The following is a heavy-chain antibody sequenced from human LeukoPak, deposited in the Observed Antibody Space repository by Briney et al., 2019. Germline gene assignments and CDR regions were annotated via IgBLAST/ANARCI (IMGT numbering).Heavy chain of an antibody. CDR3: ARDGIGYCSGGSCLTVYYYYYGMDV. J-gene: IGHJ6*02. D-gene: IGHD2-15*01. Sequence: GGSLRLSCAASGFTFSSYSMNWVRQAPGKGLEWVSSISSSSSYIYYADSVKGRFTISRDNAKNSQYLQMNSLRAEDTAVYYCARDGIGYCSGGSCLTVYYYYYGMDVWGQGTTVTVSS. V-gene: IGHV3-21*01. CDR1: GFTFSSYS. CDR2: ISSSSSYI.